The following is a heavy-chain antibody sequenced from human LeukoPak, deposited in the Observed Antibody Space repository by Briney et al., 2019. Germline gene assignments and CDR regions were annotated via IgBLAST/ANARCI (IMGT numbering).Heavy chain of an antibody. CDR2: ISSSSSDI. Sequence: GGSVRLSCTASGYTFSSYSMNWVRQAPGQGLEWLSSISSSSSDIYYADSVKGRFTITRDNAKNSLYLQMNSLRAEDTDVYYCAGSYDYVWGSYRYTYHDAFDIWGQGTMVTVSS. V-gene: IGHV3-21*01. J-gene: IGHJ3*02. CDR1: GYTFSSYS. CDR3: AGSYDYVWGSYRYTYHDAFDI. D-gene: IGHD3-16*02.